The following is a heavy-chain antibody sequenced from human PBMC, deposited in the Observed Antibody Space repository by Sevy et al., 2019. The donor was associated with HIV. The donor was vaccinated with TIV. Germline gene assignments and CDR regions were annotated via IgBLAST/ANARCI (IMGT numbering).Heavy chain of an antibody. CDR2: INPNSGGT. J-gene: IGHJ3*02. CDR1: GYTFTGYY. D-gene: IGHD3-22*01. CDR3: ARSALGGDYDSSGYLDAFDI. V-gene: IGHV1-2*02. Sequence: ASVKVSCKASGYTFTGYYMHWVRQAPGQGLEWMGWINPNSGGTNYAQKFQGRVTMTRDTSISTAYMELSRLRSDDTAVYYCARSALGGDYDSSGYLDAFDIWGQRTMVTVSS.